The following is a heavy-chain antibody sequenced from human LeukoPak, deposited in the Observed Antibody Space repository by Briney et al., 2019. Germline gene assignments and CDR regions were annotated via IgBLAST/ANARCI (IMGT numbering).Heavy chain of an antibody. CDR2: ISYDGSDK. V-gene: IGHV3-30*18. D-gene: IGHD2-21*02. CDR3: AKTPGNGDYYHYYGMDV. Sequence: GGSLRLSCAASGFTFSRYWMHWVRQAPGKGLEWVSVISYDGSDKYYADSVKGRFTISRDNSKKMLYLQVNSLRSEDTAVYYCAKTPGNGDYYHYYGMDVWGQGTTVTVS. J-gene: IGHJ6*02. CDR1: GFTFSRYW.